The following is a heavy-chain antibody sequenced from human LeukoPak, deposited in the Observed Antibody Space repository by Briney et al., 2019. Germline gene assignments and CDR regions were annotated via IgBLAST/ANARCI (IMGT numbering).Heavy chain of an antibody. CDR3: ARGPTNGQAFDY. D-gene: IGHD2-8*01. J-gene: IGHJ4*02. CDR2: IREDGSEK. CDR1: GFTFSNYW. Sequence: GGSLRLSCAASGFTFSNYWMIWVRQAPGRGLEWVASIREDGSEKTSVDSVKGRFTISRDNAKNSLYLQMDSLRAEDTAVYYCARGPTNGQAFDYWGQGTLVSVSS. V-gene: IGHV3-7*01.